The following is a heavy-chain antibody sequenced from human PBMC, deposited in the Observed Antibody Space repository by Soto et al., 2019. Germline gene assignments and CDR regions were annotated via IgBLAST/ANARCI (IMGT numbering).Heavy chain of an antibody. D-gene: IGHD6-13*01. CDR2: ISGNSANT. CDR3: AKDRAVAVRSGAFDI. CDR1: GFTFNTYV. V-gene: IGHV3-23*01. Sequence: PGGSLRLSCAASGFTFNTYVMSWVRQAPGKGLEWVSEISGNSANTYYADSVKGRFTISRDNSKNTLYLQMNSLRGEDTAVYYCAKDRAVAVRSGAFDIWSQGTMVTV. J-gene: IGHJ3*02.